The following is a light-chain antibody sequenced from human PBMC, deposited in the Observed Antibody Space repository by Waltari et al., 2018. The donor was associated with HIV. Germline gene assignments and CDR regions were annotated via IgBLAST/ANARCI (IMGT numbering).Light chain of an antibody. Sequence: IVLTQTPVTLFVSLVQPASISCKSRHVFMYEDEGQTYLYWGLLKAGERPHLRIYEVSNRFVGVPDRFSGSGSGTDFTLHISRVQADDVGVYGCMKGEETTWKFGRGTKVEIK. CDR2: EVS. J-gene: IGKJ1*01. V-gene: IGKV2D-29*01. CDR3: MKGEETTWK. CDR1: HVFMYEDEGQTY.